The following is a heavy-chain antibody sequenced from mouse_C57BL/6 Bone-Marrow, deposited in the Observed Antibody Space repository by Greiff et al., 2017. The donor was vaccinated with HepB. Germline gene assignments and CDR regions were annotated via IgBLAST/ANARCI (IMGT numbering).Heavy chain of an antibody. CDR3: ARHRRIYYDYDGFAY. D-gene: IGHD2-4*01. V-gene: IGHV5-2*01. CDR2: INSDGGST. Sequence: EVKLQESGGGLVQPGESLKLSCESNEYEFPSHDMSWVRKTPEKRLELVAAINSDGGSTYYPDTMERRFIISRDNTKKTLYLQMSSLRSEDTALYYCARHRRIYYDYDGFAYWGQGTRVTVSA. CDR1: EYEFPSHD. J-gene: IGHJ3*01.